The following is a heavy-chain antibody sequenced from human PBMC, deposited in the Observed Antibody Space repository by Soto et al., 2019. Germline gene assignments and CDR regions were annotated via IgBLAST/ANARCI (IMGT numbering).Heavy chain of an antibody. CDR2: IYYSGST. CDR3: ARDTNSLDL. J-gene: IGHJ5*02. Sequence: PAETLSLTCTVSGGSVSSGSYYWSWIRQLPGKGLEWIGYIYYSGSTNYNPSLKSRVTISVDTSKNQFSLRLTYLTAADTAVYFCARDTNSLDLWGQGILVTVSS. V-gene: IGHV4-61*01. D-gene: IGHD2-8*01. CDR1: GGSVSSGSYY.